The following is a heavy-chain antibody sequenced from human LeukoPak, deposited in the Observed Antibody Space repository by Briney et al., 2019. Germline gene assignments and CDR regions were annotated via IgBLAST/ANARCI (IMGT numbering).Heavy chain of an antibody. CDR1: GLTSTGYS. D-gene: IGHD4-17*01. CDR2: ISSSSDYI. V-gene: IGHV3-21*04. CDR3: ARLPPDDYGDYYYFDY. Sequence: GGSLRLSCVVSGLTSTGYSMTWVRQAPGKGLEWVSSISSSSDYIFYADSAKGRFTISRDNAKNSLYLQMNSLRAEDTALYYCARLPPDDYGDYYYFDYWGQGTLVTVSS. J-gene: IGHJ4*02.